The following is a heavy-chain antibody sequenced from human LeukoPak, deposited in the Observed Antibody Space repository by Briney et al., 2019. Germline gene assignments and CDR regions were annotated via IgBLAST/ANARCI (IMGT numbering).Heavy chain of an antibody. Sequence: ASVKVSCKASGYTFTGYYIHWVRQAPGQGLEWMGWINPKSGGTNYAQKFQGRVTMTRDTSISTAYMELSSLRSEDTAVYYCARGRVVVTPILPWYYYMDVWGKGTTVTVSS. D-gene: IGHD2-21*02. CDR2: INPKSGGT. V-gene: IGHV1-2*02. J-gene: IGHJ6*03. CDR1: GYTFTGYY. CDR3: ARGRVVVTPILPWYYYMDV.